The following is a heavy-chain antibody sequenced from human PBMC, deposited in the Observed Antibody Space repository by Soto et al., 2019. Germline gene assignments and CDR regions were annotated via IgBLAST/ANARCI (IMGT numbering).Heavy chain of an antibody. D-gene: IGHD2-15*01. CDR3: ARGGDLYCSGGSCYSWFDP. V-gene: IGHV1-2*04. CDR2: INRNSGGT. J-gene: IGHJ5*02. CDR1: GYTFTGYY. Sequence: QVQLVQSGAEVKKPGASVKVSCQASGYTFTGYYMHWVRQAPGQGLEWMGWINRNSGGTNYAQKFQGWVTMTRDTSISTGYMELSRLRTDDTAVYYCARGGDLYCSGGSCYSWFDPWGQGTLVTVSS.